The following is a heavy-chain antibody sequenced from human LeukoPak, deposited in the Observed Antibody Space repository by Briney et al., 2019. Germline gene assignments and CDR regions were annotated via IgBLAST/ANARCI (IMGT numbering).Heavy chain of an antibody. Sequence: QPGRSLRLFCAASGFTFSSYAMHWVRQAPGKGLEWVAVISYDGSNKYYADSVKGRFTISRGNSKNTLYLQMNSLRAEDTAVYYCARDLIPAAIPDNWFDPWGQGTLVTVSS. V-gene: IGHV3-30-3*01. CDR2: ISYDGSNK. J-gene: IGHJ5*02. CDR3: ARDLIPAAIPDNWFDP. D-gene: IGHD2-2*01. CDR1: GFTFSSYA.